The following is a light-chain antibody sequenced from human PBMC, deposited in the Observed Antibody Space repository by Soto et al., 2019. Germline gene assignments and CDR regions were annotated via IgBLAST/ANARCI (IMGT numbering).Light chain of an antibody. CDR1: SSDVGGYNY. V-gene: IGLV2-14*01. CDR2: EVS. Sequence: QSVLTQPASVSGSPGQSITISCTGTSSDVGGYNYASWYQQHPGKAPKLMIYEVSSRPSGVSNRFSGSKSGNTASLTISGLQAEDEADYYCNSYTSSSTTVFGTGTKVTVL. CDR3: NSYTSSSTTV. J-gene: IGLJ1*01.